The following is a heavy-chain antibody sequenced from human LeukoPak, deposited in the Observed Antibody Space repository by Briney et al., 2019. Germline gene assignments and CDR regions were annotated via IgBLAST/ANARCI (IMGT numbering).Heavy chain of an antibody. CDR1: GFTFSSYS. J-gene: IGHJ3*02. CDR2: IKSKTDGGTT. D-gene: IGHD3-10*01. V-gene: IGHV3-15*01. CDR3: ARRPLWFGEFNDAFDI. Sequence: PGGSLRLSCAASGFTFSSYSMNWVRQAPGKGLEWVGRIKSKTDGGTTDYAAPVRGRFTISRDDSKNTLYLQMTSLRAEDTAVYYCARRPLWFGEFNDAFDIWGQGTMVTVSS.